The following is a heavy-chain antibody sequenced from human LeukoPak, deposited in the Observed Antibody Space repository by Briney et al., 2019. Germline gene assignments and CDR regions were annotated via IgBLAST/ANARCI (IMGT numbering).Heavy chain of an antibody. CDR3: ARDDYYDSNLAIDAFDI. V-gene: IGHV4-39*07. Sequence: SETLSLTCTVSGGSISSSSYYWGWIRQPPGKGLEWIGNIYYSGSTYSNPSLKSRVTISVDTSKNQFSLKLSSVTAADTAVYYCARDDYYDSNLAIDAFDIWGQGTMVTVSS. CDR2: IYYSGST. D-gene: IGHD3-22*01. CDR1: GGSISSSSYY. J-gene: IGHJ3*02.